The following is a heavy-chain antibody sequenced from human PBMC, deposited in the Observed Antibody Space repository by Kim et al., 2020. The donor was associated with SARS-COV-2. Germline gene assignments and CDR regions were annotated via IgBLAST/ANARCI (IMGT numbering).Heavy chain of an antibody. J-gene: IGHJ1*01. CDR2: ISAYNGNT. Sequence: ASVKVSCKASGYTFTSYGISWVRQAPGQGLEWMGWISAYNGNTKYAEKLQDRVTMTTDTSTSTAYMELRSLRSDDTAVYYCAIGGYCSGGSCYSDKYFQYWGQGTLVTVSS. CDR3: AIGGYCSGGSCYSDKYFQY. V-gene: IGHV1-18*04. D-gene: IGHD2-15*01. CDR1: GYTFTSYG.